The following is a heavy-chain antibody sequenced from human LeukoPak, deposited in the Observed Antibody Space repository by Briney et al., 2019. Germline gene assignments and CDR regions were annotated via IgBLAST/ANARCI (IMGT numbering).Heavy chain of an antibody. V-gene: IGHV4-30-4*08. D-gene: IGHD6-13*01. CDR2: IYDSGST. CDR1: GGSISSSSYY. J-gene: IGHJ3*02. Sequence: SETLSLTCTVSGGSISSSSYYWGWIRQPPGKGLEWIGYIYDSGSTYYNPSLKSRVTISVDTSKNQFSLKLSSVTAADTAVYYCARGGSSSRTAFDIWGQGTMVTVSS. CDR3: ARGGSSSRTAFDI.